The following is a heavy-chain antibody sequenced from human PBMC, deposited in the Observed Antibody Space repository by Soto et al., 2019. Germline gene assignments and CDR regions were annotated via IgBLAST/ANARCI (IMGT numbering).Heavy chain of an antibody. D-gene: IGHD1-7*01. V-gene: IGHV1-18*01. Sequence: QVQLVQSGTEVKKPGDSVKVSCKASGYTFTTSGINWVRQAPGQGLEWIGWISANNGNTNYAQNVQGRITMTTDTAPSTAYMELRILTTDDTAVYYCANCGKWNYASESWGQGTLVTV. J-gene: IGHJ5*02. CDR3: ANCGKWNYASES. CDR2: ISANNGNT. CDR1: GYTFTTSG.